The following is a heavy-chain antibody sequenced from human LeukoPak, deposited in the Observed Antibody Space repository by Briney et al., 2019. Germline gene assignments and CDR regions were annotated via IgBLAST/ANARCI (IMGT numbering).Heavy chain of an antibody. J-gene: IGHJ4*02. V-gene: IGHV3-30-3*01. Sequence: PGGSLTLSCAASGFTFSSYAMHWVRQAPGKGLEWVAVISYDGSNKYYADSVKGRFTISRHNSKNTLYLQMNTLRPEDTAVYYFAGMWDTALVHWGQGTLVTVSS. D-gene: IGHD5-18*01. CDR2: ISYDGSNK. CDR1: GFTFSSYA. CDR3: AGMWDTALVH.